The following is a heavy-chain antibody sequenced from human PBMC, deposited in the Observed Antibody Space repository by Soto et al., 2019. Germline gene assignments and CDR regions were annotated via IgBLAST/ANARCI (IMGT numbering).Heavy chain of an antibody. V-gene: IGHV5-10-1*01. CDR2: IDPSDSYT. D-gene: IGHD3-10*01. CDR3: ATGGKYGSGSYYSGRYYYYAMDV. J-gene: IGHJ6*02. CDR1: GYSFTSYW. Sequence: PGESLKISCKGSGYSFTSYWIGWVRQMPGKGLEWMGRIDPSDSYTNYSPSFQGHVTISADKSISTAYLQWSSLKASDTARFYCATGGKYGSGSYYSGRYYYYAMDVWGQGTTVTVSS.